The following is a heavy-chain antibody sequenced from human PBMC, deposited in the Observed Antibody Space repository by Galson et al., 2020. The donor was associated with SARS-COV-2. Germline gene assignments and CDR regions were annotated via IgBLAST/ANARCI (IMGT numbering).Heavy chain of an antibody. D-gene: IGHD6-19*01. J-gene: IGHJ6*02. V-gene: IGHV3-30*18. Sequence: GESLKISCEASGFTISSYAMHWVRQAPGKGLEWVALISHDGSNKFYADSVKGRFTLSRDTSKNTLFLQMNSLRPEDTAVYYCAKRVAGHLYYYGLDIWGQGTTVTVSS. CDR2: ISHDGSNK. CDR1: GFTISSYA. CDR3: AKRVAGHLYYYGLDI.